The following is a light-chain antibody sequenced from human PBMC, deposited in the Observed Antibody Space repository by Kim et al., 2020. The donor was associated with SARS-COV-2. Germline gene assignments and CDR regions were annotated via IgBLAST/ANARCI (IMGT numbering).Light chain of an antibody. V-gene: IGKV3-11*01. Sequence: SPGERATLSCRASQSVSSYLAWYQQKPGQAPRLLIYDASNRATGIPARFSGSGSGTDFTLTISSLEPEDFAVYYCQQRSNWPPVTFGVGTKVDIK. CDR1: QSVSSY. J-gene: IGKJ4*01. CDR2: DAS. CDR3: QQRSNWPPVT.